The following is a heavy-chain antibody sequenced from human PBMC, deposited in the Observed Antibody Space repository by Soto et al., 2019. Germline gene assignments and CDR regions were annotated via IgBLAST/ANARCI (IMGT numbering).Heavy chain of an antibody. CDR3: AHSRPPRLLDY. CDR2: IYWDDDK. D-gene: IGHD6-6*01. V-gene: IGHV2-5*02. Sequence: QITLKESGPTLVKPTQTLTLTCTFSGFSLSTSGVGVGWIRQPPGKALEWLALIYWDDDKRYSPSLNSRLTITKDTSKNPVVLTMTNMDPVDTATSYCAHSRPPRLLDYWGQGTLLTASS. CDR1: GFSLSTSGVG. J-gene: IGHJ4*02.